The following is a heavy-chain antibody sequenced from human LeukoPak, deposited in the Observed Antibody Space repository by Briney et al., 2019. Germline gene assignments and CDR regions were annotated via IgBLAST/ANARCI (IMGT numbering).Heavy chain of an antibody. J-gene: IGHJ3*02. D-gene: IGHD1-26*01. Sequence: GASVKVSCKASGYTFTSYDINWVRQATGQGLEWMGWMNPNSGNTGYAQKFQGRVTITRNTSISTAYMELSSLRSEDTAVYYCARYGLVSDAFDIWGQGTMVTVSS. V-gene: IGHV1-8*03. CDR1: GYTFTSYD. CDR3: ARYGLVSDAFDI. CDR2: MNPNSGNT.